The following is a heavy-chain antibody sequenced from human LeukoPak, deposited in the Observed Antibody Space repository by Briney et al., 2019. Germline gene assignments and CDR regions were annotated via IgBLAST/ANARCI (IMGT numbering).Heavy chain of an antibody. D-gene: IGHD3-3*01. J-gene: IGHJ4*02. CDR3: ARDSVRFLEWFSFDY. V-gene: IGHV1-18*01. CDR1: GYTFTSYG. Sequence: ASVKVSCKASGYTFTSYGISWVRQAPGQGLEWMGWISGYNGNINYVQKLQGRVTMTTDTSTSTVYLELRSLSSDDTAVYYCARDSVRFLEWFSFDYWGQGTLVTVSS. CDR2: ISGYNGNI.